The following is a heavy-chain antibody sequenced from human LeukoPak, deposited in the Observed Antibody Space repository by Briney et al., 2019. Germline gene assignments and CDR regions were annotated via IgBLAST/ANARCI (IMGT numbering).Heavy chain of an antibody. CDR1: GFTFSTYA. D-gene: IGHD5-12*01. CDR2: LSGSGGST. CDR3: AKGHGYSGSDFSYFDY. J-gene: IGHJ4*02. V-gene: IGHV3-23*01. Sequence: GGSLRLSCAASGFTFSTYAMSWVRQAPGKGLEWVSSLSGSGGSTDYADSVKGRFTISTDNSKNTLYLQMNSLRAEDTAVYYCAKGHGYSGSDFSYFDYWGQGTLVTVSS.